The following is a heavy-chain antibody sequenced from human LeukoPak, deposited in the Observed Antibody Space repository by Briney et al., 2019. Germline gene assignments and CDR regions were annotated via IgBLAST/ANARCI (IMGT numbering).Heavy chain of an antibody. CDR2: INHSGST. V-gene: IGHV4-34*01. CDR3: ARWATYYYDSSGYYSFDY. Sequence: SETLSLTCAVYGGSFSGYYWSRIRQPPGKGLEWIGEINHSGSTNYNPSLKSRVTISVDTSKNQFSLKLSSVTAADTAVYYCARWATYYYDSSGYYSFDYWGQGTLVTVSS. J-gene: IGHJ4*02. D-gene: IGHD3-22*01. CDR1: GGSFSGYY.